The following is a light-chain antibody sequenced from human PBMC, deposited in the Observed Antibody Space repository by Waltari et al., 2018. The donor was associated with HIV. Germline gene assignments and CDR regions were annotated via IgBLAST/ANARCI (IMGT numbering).Light chain of an antibody. CDR1: QSTSGC. J-gene: IGKJ1*01. V-gene: IGKV1-5*03. Sequence: DIQMTQSPSTLSASVGDSVTITCRPSQSTSGCLAWYQQKPGKAPKLLIYRASSLESGAPSRFSGSGSGSEFTLTISSLQPDDFATYYCQQYNTNSPRTFGQGTKVEIK. CDR3: QQYNTNSPRT. CDR2: RAS.